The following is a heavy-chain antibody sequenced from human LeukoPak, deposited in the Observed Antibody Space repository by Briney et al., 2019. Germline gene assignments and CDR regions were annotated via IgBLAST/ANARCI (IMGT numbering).Heavy chain of an antibody. CDR1: GGTFSSYA. V-gene: IGHV1-69*06. CDR3: ARGRKGYSSSWYLRLKDWFDP. CDR2: IIPMFGTA. D-gene: IGHD6-13*01. J-gene: IGHJ5*02. Sequence: ASVKVSCKASGGTFSSYAISWVRQAPGQGLEWMGGIIPMFGTANYAQKFQGRVTITADKSTSTAYMELSSLRSEDTAVYYCARGRKGYSSSWYLRLKDWFDPWGQGTLVTVSS.